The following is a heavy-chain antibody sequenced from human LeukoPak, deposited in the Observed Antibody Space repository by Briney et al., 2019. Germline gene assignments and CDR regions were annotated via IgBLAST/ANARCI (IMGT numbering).Heavy chain of an antibody. J-gene: IGHJ4*02. D-gene: IGHD2-2*01. Sequence: GGSLRLSCAASGFNFASNWMHWVRQTPGKGLMWVSRINSGGSGTSYADSVEGRFTISRDNAKNTLYLQMNSLRAEDTALYYCAKGDCVSTSCPFDYWGQGSLVTVSS. CDR2: INSGGSGT. CDR1: GFNFASNW. V-gene: IGHV3-74*01. CDR3: AKGDCVSTSCPFDY.